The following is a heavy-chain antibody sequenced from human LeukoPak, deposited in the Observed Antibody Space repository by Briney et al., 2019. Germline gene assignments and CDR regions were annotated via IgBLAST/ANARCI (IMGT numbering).Heavy chain of an antibody. CDR1: GGSFSGYY. Sequence: PSETLSPTCAVYGGSFSGYYWSWIRQPPGKGLEWIGEINHSGSTNYNPSLKSRVTISVDTSKNQFSLKLSSVTAADTAVYYCARVSGYYYDSSGYPDIWGQGTMVTVSS. V-gene: IGHV4-34*01. CDR3: ARVSGYYYDSSGYPDI. J-gene: IGHJ3*02. D-gene: IGHD3-22*01. CDR2: INHSGST.